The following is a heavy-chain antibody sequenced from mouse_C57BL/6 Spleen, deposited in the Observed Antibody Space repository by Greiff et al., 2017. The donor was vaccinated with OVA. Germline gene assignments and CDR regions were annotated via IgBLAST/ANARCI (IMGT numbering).Heavy chain of an antibody. CDR1: GYAFSSSW. V-gene: IGHV1-82*01. Sequence: VQLQQSGPELVKPGASVKISCKASGYAFSSSWLNWVKQRPGKGLEWIGRIYPGDGDTNYNGKFKGKATLTADNSSSTAYMQLSSLTSEDSAVYFCAREGYYAMDYWGQGTSVTVSS. CDR2: IYPGDGDT. CDR3: AREGYYAMDY. J-gene: IGHJ4*01.